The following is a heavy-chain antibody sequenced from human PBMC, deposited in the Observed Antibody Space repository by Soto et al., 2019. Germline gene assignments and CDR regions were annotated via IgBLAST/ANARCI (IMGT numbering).Heavy chain of an antibody. D-gene: IGHD2-2*01. CDR3: ARVQGTDIVVVPAHFPNYYGMDV. CDR2: ISSSSSYI. J-gene: IGHJ6*02. CDR1: GFTFSSYS. Sequence: LRLSCAASGFTFSSYSMNWVRQAPGKGLEWVSSISSSSSYIYYADSVKGRFTISRDNAKNSLYLQINSLRAEDTAVYYCARVQGTDIVVVPAHFPNYYGMDVWGQGTTVTVSS. V-gene: IGHV3-21*01.